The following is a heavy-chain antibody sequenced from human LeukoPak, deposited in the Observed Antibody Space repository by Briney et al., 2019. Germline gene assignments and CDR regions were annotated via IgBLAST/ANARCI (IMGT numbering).Heavy chain of an antibody. Sequence: GSLRLSCAASGFTFSSYAMHWVRQAPGKGLEWVAVISYDGSNKYYADSVKGRFTISRDNSKNTLYLQMNSMRAEDTAVYYCAKLEGGIVATPYWGQGTLVTVSS. CDR1: GFTFSSYA. CDR3: AKLEGGIVATPY. D-gene: IGHD5-12*01. CDR2: ISYDGSNK. V-gene: IGHV3-30-3*01. J-gene: IGHJ4*02.